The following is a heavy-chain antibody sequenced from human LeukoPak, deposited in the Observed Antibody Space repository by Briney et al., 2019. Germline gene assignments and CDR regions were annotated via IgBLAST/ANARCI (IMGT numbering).Heavy chain of an antibody. CDR3: AGSRGDGSNFFFDQ. V-gene: IGHV1-18*01. D-gene: IGHD5-24*01. Sequence: ASVKVSCKASGYTFTNYGISWVRQAPGQGLEWTGWISTDNANTRYAQKFQGRVTMTTDTSTSTAYMELRSLRSDDTAVYYCAGSRGDGSNFFFDQWVQGALVTVSS. CDR2: ISTDNANT. J-gene: IGHJ4*02. CDR1: GYTFTNYG.